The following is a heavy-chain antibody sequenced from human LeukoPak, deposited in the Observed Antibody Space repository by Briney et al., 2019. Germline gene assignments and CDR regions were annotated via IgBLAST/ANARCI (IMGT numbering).Heavy chain of an antibody. D-gene: IGHD5-12*01. Sequence: GGSLRLSCAASGFTFSDYYMAWIRQALGKGLEWVSSISSGSTYTNYADSVKGRFTISRDNAKNSLYLQMNSLRVEDTAVYYCARNGYSGYDRLNWFDPWGQGTLVTVSS. CDR2: ISSGSTYT. J-gene: IGHJ5*02. V-gene: IGHV3-11*03. CDR1: GFTFSDYY. CDR3: ARNGYSGYDRLNWFDP.